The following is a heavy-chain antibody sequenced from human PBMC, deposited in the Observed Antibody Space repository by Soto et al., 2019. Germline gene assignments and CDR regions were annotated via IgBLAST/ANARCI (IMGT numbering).Heavy chain of an antibody. CDR2: INAGNGNT. D-gene: IGHD3-3*01. J-gene: IGHJ4*02. Sequence: ASVKVSCKASGYTFTSYAMHWVRQAPGQRLEWMGWINAGNGNTKYSQKFQGRVTITRDTSASTAYMELSSLRSEDTAVYYCARVSGKFSIFRVVIPNHFDYWGQGTLVTVSS. CDR3: ARVSGKFSIFRVVIPNHFDY. CDR1: GYTFTSYA. V-gene: IGHV1-3*01.